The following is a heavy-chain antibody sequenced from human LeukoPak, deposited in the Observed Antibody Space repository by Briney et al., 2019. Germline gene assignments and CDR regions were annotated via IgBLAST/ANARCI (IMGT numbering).Heavy chain of an antibody. CDR2: IFYSGSTTY. D-gene: IGHD2-8*01. V-gene: IGHV4-59*12. J-gene: IGHJ4*02. Sequence: PSETLSLTCTVSGGSISSYYWSWIRQPPGKGLEWIGHIFYSGSTTYNYNPSLKSRVTISLDTSKNQFSLKLSSVTAADTAVYYCARAVTRKDIVLMVYAILSYYFDYWGQGTLVTVSS. CDR1: GGSISSYY. CDR3: ARAVTRKDIVLMVYAILSYYFDY.